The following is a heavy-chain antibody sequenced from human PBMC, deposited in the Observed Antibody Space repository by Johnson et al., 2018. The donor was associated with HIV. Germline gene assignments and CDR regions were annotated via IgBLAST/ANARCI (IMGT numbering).Heavy chain of an antibody. Sequence: VQLVESGGGLVKPGGSLRLSCAASGFTFSSYAMSWVRQAPGKGLEWVSAISGSGGSTYYADSVKGRFTISRDNSKNTLYLQMNSLRAEDTAVYYCARDESSRLQLTGNDAFDIWGQGTMVTVSS. CDR1: GFTFSSYA. J-gene: IGHJ3*02. CDR3: ARDESSRLQLTGNDAFDI. CDR2: ISGSGGST. D-gene: IGHD6-13*01. V-gene: IGHV3-23*04.